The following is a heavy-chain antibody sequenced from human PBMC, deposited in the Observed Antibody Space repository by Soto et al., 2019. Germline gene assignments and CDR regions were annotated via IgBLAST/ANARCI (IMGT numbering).Heavy chain of an antibody. V-gene: IGHV3-64D*08. D-gene: IGHD1-26*01. J-gene: IGHJ4*02. CDR1: GFTFSSYA. CDR2: ISSNGGST. CDR3: VKEGVGATGVKLDY. Sequence: GGSLRLSCSASGFTFSSYAMHWVRQAPGKGLEYVSAISSNGGSTYYADSVKGRFTISRDNSKNTLYLQMSSLRAEDTAVYYCVKEGVGATGVKLDYWGQGTLVTVSS.